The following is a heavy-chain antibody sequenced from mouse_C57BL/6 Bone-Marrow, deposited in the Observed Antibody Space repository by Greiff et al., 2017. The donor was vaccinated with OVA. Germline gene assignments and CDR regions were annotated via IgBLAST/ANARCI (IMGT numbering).Heavy chain of an antibody. V-gene: IGHV1-39*01. CDR1: GYSFTDYN. CDR3: AFYYGCSYRYFDV. Sequence: EVKLMESGPELVKPGASVKISCKASGYSFTDYNMNWVKQSNGKSLEWIGVIKPNYGTTSYKQKFKGKATLTVDQYSSTTYMQLNSLTSEDSAVYYCAFYYGCSYRYFDVWGTGTTVTVSS. J-gene: IGHJ1*03. D-gene: IGHD1-1*01. CDR2: IKPNYGTT.